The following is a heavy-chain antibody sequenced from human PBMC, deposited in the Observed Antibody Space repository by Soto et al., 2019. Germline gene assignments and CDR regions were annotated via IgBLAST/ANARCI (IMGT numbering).Heavy chain of an antibody. D-gene: IGHD3-16*01. V-gene: IGHV5-51*01. Sequence: GESLKISCQGSGYSFNSNWIGWVRQMHGKGQGRMGTINPADSDIQYSPSFQGQVTISADKSIGTAYLQGSSLKAAGTAMYYCARHQREDASRRIDLWGQGTPVPVSS. CDR1: GYSFNSNW. CDR2: INPADSDI. J-gene: IGHJ4*02. CDR3: ARHQREDASRRIDL.